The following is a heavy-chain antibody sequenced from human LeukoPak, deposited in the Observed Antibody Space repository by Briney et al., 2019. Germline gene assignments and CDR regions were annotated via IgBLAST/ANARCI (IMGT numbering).Heavy chain of an antibody. CDR1: GFTVSNSY. V-gene: IGHV3-66*01. J-gene: IGHJ5*02. Sequence: PGGSLRLSCAASGFTVSNSYLTWVRQAPGRGPEWVSVIHSGGNTYYADSVKGRFIISRDNSNNTLYLQMNSLRAEDTAVYYCAREVNWFDPWGQGTLVTVSS. CDR2: IHSGGNT. CDR3: AREVNWFDP.